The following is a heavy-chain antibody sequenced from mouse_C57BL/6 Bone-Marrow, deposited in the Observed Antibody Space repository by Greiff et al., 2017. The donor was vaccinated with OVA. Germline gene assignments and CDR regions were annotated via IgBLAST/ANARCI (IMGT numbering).Heavy chain of an antibody. CDR2: IYPGGGYT. Sequence: VKLMESGAELVRPGTSVKMSCKASGYTFTNYWIGWAKQRPGHGLEWIGDIYPGGGYTNYNEKFKGKATLTADKSSSTAYMQFSSLTSEDSAIYYCARSEDGYLLFDYWGQGTTLTVSS. V-gene: IGHV1-63*01. D-gene: IGHD2-3*01. CDR1: GYTFTNYW. J-gene: IGHJ2*01. CDR3: ARSEDGYLLFDY.